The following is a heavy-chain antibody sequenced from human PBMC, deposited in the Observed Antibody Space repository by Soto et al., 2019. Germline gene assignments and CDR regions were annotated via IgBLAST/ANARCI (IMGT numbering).Heavy chain of an antibody. CDR2: IYHSGST. CDR3: ARVGGYCSSTSCYHYYYYYMDV. D-gene: IGHD2-2*01. CDR1: SGSISSSNW. Sequence: QVQLQESGPGLVKPSGTLSLTCAVSSGSISSSNWWSWVRQPPGKGLEWIGEIYHSGSTNYNPSLKSRVTISVDKSKNQFSLKLSSVTDADTAVYYCARVGGYCSSTSCYHYYYYYMDVWGKGTTVTVSS. J-gene: IGHJ6*03. V-gene: IGHV4-4*02.